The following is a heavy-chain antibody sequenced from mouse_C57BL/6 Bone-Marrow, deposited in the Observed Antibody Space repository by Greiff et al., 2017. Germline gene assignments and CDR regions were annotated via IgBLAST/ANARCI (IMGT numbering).Heavy chain of an antibody. CDR3: TRWGIYYDYPYFDY. V-gene: IGHV1-20*01. D-gene: IGHD2-4*01. Sequence: EVQLQPSGPELVKPGDSVKISCKASGYSFTGYFMNWVMQSHGKSLEWIGCINPYNGDTFYNQKLKGKATLTVDKSSSTAHIGLRSRTSEDSAVYYCTRWGIYYDYPYFDYWGQGTTLTVSS. CDR1: GYSFTGYF. CDR2: INPYNGDT. J-gene: IGHJ2*01.